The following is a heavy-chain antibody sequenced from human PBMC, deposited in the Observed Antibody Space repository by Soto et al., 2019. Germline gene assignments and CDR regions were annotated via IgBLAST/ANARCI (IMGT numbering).Heavy chain of an antibody. CDR1: GYTFTSYG. CDR3: ARDIVVVNAHPRFDP. J-gene: IGHJ5*02. CDR2: ISAYNGNT. Sequence: ASVKVSCKASGYTFTSYGISWVRQAPGQGLEWMGWISAYNGNTNYAQKLQGRATMTTDTSTSTAYMELRSLRSDDTAVYYCARDIVVVNAHPRFDPWGQGTLVTVSS. V-gene: IGHV1-18*04. D-gene: IGHD2-21*01.